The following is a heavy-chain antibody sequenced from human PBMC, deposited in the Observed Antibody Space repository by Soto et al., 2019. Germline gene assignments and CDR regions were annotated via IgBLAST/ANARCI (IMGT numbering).Heavy chain of an antibody. J-gene: IGHJ5*02. V-gene: IGHV3-23*01. CDR1: GFTFGNYA. CDR3: AKKYNWTPDDP. CDR2: ITGTGDTT. Sequence: QSGGSLRLSCAASGFTFGNYAMAWVRQAPGKGLEWVSSITGTGDTTYYADSVKGRFTISRDNSKSTLFLQMSSLRAEDTAIYYCAKKYNWTPDDPWGQGTLVTSPQ. D-gene: IGHD1-20*01.